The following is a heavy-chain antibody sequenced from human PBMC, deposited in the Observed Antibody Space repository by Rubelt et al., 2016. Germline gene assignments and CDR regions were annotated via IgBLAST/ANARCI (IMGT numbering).Heavy chain of an antibody. CDR3: ARDEDV. V-gene: IGHV1-3*01. CDR1: GYDFTSYA. Sequence: QVQLVQSGAEVKKPGASVSVSCQASGYDFTSYALHWVRQAPGQGLEWIGWISAANDNTNYSEKFQGRITITKDTSSSTADMDLSSLTYEDTAGYYCARDEDVWGQGTTVTVSS. J-gene: IGHJ6*02. CDR2: ISAANDNT.